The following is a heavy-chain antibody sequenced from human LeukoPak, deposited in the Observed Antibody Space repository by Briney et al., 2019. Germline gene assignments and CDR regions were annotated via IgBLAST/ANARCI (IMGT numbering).Heavy chain of an antibody. CDR2: IYHSGST. D-gene: IGHD5-18*01. J-gene: IGHJ6*03. CDR3: ARGRGYSYGPPYYYYYYYMDV. CDR1: GYSISSGYY. V-gene: IGHV4-38-2*02. Sequence: SETLSLTCTVSGYSISSGYYWGWIRQPPGKGLEWIGSIYHSGSTYYNPSLKSRVTISVDTSKNQFSLKLSSVTAADTAVYYCARGRGYSYGPPYYYYYYYMDVWGKGTTVTVSS.